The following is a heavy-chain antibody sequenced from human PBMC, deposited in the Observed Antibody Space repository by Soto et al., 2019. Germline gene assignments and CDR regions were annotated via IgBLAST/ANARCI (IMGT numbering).Heavy chain of an antibody. CDR3: ARDLSYYGSGSYYSGYYYYGMDV. CDR1: GYTFTGYY. CDR2: INPNSGGT. J-gene: IGHJ6*02. D-gene: IGHD3-10*01. Sequence: GASVKVSCKASGYTFTGYYMHWVRQAPGQGLEWMGWINPNSGGTNYAQKFQGWVTMTRDTSISTAYMELSRLRSDDTAVYYCARDLSYYGSGSYYSGYYYYGMDVWGQGTTVTVSS. V-gene: IGHV1-2*04.